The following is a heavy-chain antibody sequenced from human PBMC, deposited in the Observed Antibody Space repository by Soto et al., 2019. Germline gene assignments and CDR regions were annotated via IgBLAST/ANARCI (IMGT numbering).Heavy chain of an antibody. D-gene: IGHD3-3*01. J-gene: IGHJ4*02. V-gene: IGHV4-30-4*01. CDR2: IYYSGST. CDR3: ARVGDFWSGFDY. Sequence: SETLSLTCTVSGGSISSGDYYWSWIRQPPGKGLEWIGYIYYSGSTYYNPSLKSRVTISVDTSKNQFSLKLSSVTAADTAVYYCARVGDFWSGFDYRGQGTLVTVSS. CDR1: GGSISSGDYY.